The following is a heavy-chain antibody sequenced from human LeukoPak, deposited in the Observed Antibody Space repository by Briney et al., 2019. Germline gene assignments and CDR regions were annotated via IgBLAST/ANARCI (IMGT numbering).Heavy chain of an antibody. V-gene: IGHV4-34*01. J-gene: IGHJ4*02. CDR1: GGSFSGYY. CDR2: INHSGST. Sequence: SETLSLTCAVYGGSFSGYYWSWIRQPPGKGLEWIGEINHSGSTNYNPSLKSRVTISVDTSKNQFSLKLSSVTAPDTAVYYCARDSSAAATPHIDYWGQGTLVTVSS. D-gene: IGHD2-15*01. CDR3: ARDSSAAATPHIDY.